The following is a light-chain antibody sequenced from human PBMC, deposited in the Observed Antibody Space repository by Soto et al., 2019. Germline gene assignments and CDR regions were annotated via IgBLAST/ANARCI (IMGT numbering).Light chain of an antibody. Sequence: IQSTQCPTSLSASVGDRVTITCRASQVIGICLDCDQHKPGKAPHLRIYAASTVQRGVPSRFSGSGSGTDFSLTICSLQPEDGLTYCSKQSVEFINTFC. CDR1: QVIGIC. J-gene: IGKJ5*01. CDR3: KQSVEFINT. V-gene: IGKV1-12*01. CDR2: AAS.